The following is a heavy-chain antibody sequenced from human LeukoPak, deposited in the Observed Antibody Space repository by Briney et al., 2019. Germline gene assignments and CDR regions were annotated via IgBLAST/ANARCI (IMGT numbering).Heavy chain of an antibody. CDR2: INHSGST. CDR1: GGSFSGYY. V-gene: IGHV4-34*01. J-gene: IGHJ4*02. D-gene: IGHD5-24*01. CDR3: ARRPVGAGYNDY. Sequence: SETLSLTCAVYGGSFSGYYWSWIRQPPGKGLEWIGEINHSGSTNYNPSLKSRVTISVDTSKNQFSLKLSSVTAADPAVYYCARRPVGAGYNDYWGQGTLVTVSS.